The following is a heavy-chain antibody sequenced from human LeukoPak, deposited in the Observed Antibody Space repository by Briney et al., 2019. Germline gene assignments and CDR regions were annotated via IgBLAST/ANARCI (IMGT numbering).Heavy chain of an antibody. CDR3: ARASRYSSGLSGY. Sequence: PGGSLRLSCAASGLTFSSYWMHWVRQAPGKGLVWVSRINTDGSSTSYADSVKGRFTISRDNAKNTLYLQMNSLRAEDTAVYYCARASRYSSGLSGYWGQGTLVTISS. D-gene: IGHD6-19*01. CDR1: GLTFSSYW. V-gene: IGHV3-74*01. CDR2: INTDGSST. J-gene: IGHJ4*02.